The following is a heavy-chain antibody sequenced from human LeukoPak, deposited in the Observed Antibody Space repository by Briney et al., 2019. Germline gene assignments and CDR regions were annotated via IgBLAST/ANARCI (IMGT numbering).Heavy chain of an antibody. V-gene: IGHV3-23*01. D-gene: IGHD5-12*01. J-gene: IGHJ4*02. CDR2: ISGSGGST. CDR3: ARKLSGYAPFDY. CDR1: GFTFTNYP. Sequence: GGSLRLSCAASGFTFTNYPMIWVRQAPGRGLTWVSGISGSGGSTYYADSVNGRFTISRDNPRSTLYLQMSSLRAEDTAVYYCARKLSGYAPFDYWGQGTLVTVSS.